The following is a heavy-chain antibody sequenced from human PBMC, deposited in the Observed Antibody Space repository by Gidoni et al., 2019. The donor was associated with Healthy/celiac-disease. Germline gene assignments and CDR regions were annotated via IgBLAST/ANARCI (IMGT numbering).Heavy chain of an antibody. V-gene: IGHV3-66*01. CDR2: IYSGGST. J-gene: IGHJ6*02. D-gene: IGHD4-17*01. CDR1: RFTVRSNY. CDR3: ARAPSYGDYFRDGMDV. Sequence: EVQLVESGGGLVQPGGSLRRSCAASRFTVRSNYMSWVRQAPGKGLEGVSVIYSGGSTYYAESVKGRFTISRDKYKNTLYLQMNSLRAEDTAVYYCARAPSYGDYFRDGMDVWGQGTTVTVSS.